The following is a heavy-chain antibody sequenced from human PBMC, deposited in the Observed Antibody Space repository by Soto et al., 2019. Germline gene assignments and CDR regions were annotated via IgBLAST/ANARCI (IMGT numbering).Heavy chain of an antibody. CDR1: GDSISSSSYY. CDR3: ASLTMVRRVPFLDY. D-gene: IGHD3-10*01. V-gene: IGHV4-39*07. J-gene: IGHJ4*02. CDR2: IYYSGST. Sequence: SETLSLTCTVSGDSISSSSYYWGWIRQPPGKGLEWIGSIYYSGSTYYNPSLKSRVTISVDTSKNQFSLKLSSVTAADTAVYYCASLTMVRRVPFLDYWGQGTLVTVSS.